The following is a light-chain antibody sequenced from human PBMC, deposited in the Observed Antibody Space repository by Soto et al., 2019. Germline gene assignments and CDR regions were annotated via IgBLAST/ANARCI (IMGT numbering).Light chain of an antibody. CDR2: AAS. CDR3: QQYDNLPFT. J-gene: IGKJ4*01. V-gene: IGKV1-33*01. Sequence: DIQMTQSPSSLSASVGDRVTITCQASQDVSNYLSWYQQKPGKAPKLLIYAASNLETGVPLRFSGSGSGTHFTFTISSLKPEDIATYYCQQYDNLPFTFGGGSNVEIK. CDR1: QDVSNY.